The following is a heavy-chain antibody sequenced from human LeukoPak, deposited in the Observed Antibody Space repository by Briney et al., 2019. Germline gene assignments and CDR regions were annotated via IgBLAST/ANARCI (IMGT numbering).Heavy chain of an antibody. D-gene: IGHD3-22*01. J-gene: IGHJ3*02. Sequence: ASVKVSCKASGYTFTSYGISWVRQAPGQGLEWMGWISAYNGNTNYAQKLQGRVTMTTDTSTSTAYMELRSLRSDDTAVYYCAIDGDSSGYYAGWAFDIRGQGTMVTVSS. V-gene: IGHV1-18*01. CDR2: ISAYNGNT. CDR3: AIDGDSSGYYAGWAFDI. CDR1: GYTFTSYG.